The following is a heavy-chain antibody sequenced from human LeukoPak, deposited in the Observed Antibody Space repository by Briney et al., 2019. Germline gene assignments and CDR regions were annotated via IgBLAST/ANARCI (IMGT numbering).Heavy chain of an antibody. J-gene: IGHJ5*02. CDR2: ISGSGGST. D-gene: IGHD3-3*01. CDR3: AKGTRYYDFWSGYYNWFDP. Sequence: GGSLRLSCAASGFTFSSYAMSWVRQAPGKGLEWVSAISGSGGSTYYADSVKGRFTISRDNSKNTLYLQMNSLRAEDTAVYYCAKGTRYYDFWSGYYNWFDPWGQGTLVTVSS. V-gene: IGHV3-23*01. CDR1: GFTFSSYA.